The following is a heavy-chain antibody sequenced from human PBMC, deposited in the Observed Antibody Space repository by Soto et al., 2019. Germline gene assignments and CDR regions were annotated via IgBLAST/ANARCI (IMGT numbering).Heavy chain of an antibody. D-gene: IGHD3-3*01. V-gene: IGHV3-23*01. CDR2: ISGSGGST. CDR1: GFTFSSYA. J-gene: IGHJ4*02. Sequence: GGSLRLSCAASGFTFSSYAMSWVRQAPGKGLEWVSAISGSGGSTYYADSVKGRFTISRDNSKNTLYLQMNSLRAEDTAVYYCAKDPTYYDFWSGYLPVDYWGQGTLVTVSS. CDR3: AKDPTYYDFWSGYLPVDY.